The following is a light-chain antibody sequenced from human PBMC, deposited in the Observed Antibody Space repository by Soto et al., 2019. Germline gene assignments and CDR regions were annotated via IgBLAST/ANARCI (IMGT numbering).Light chain of an antibody. V-gene: IGLV4-69*02. J-gene: IGLJ2*01. Sequence: PVLTQSPSASASLGASVNLTCTLTGGHSTYSIGWHQQQPQRGPRFLMRLNSDGSHSKGDGIPDRFSGSSSGAERFLTISSLQYEDEYYYYCQTWGRGIVVFGGGTKLTVL. CDR2: LNSDGSH. CDR3: QTWGRGIVV. CDR1: GGHSTYS.